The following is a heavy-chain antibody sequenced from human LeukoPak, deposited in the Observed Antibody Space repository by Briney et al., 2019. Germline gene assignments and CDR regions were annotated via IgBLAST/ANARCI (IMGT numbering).Heavy chain of an antibody. J-gene: IGHJ4*02. V-gene: IGHV4-34*01. D-gene: IGHD3-22*01. CDR3: AGPYYYDSSGYYYLDY. Sequence: SETLSLTRAVYGGSFSGYYWSWIRQPPGKGPEWIGEINHSGSTNYNPSLKSRVTISVDTSKNQFSLKLSSVTAADTAVYYCAGPYYYDSSGYYYLDYWGQGTLVTVSS. CDR1: GGSFSGYY. CDR2: INHSGST.